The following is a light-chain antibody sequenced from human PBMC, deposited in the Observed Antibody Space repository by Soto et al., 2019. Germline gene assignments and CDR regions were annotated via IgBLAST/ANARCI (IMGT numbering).Light chain of an antibody. CDR1: SSNIGAGYD. J-gene: IGLJ1*01. CDR3: QSYASSLSA. V-gene: IGLV1-40*01. Sequence: QSALTQPPSVSGAPGQRVTISCTGSSSNIGAGYDVHWYQQLPGTAPKLLIYGNSNRPSGVPDRFSGSKSGTSASLAITGLQAEDEADYYCQSYASSLSAFGTGTKVTVL. CDR2: GNS.